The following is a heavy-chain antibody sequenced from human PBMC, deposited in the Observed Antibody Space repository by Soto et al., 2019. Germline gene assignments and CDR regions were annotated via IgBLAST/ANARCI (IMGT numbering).Heavy chain of an antibody. J-gene: IGHJ5*02. CDR2: INVGNGNT. CDR1: GLPFAGNT. D-gene: IGHD4-17*01. CDR3: ARGLPTTVTILQS. V-gene: IGHV1-3*01. Sequence: QVQLVQSGAEVKKPGASVKVSCKASGLPFAGNTVLWVRQAPGQGLEWMGWINVGNGNTKLSQKFQGRFTLARDTSASTAYMELSSLRSEDTAVYYCARGLPTTVTILQSWGQGTLVTVAS.